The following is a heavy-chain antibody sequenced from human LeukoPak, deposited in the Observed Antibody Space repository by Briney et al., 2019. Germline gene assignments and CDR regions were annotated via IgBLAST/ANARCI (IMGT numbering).Heavy chain of an antibody. J-gene: IGHJ4*02. CDR3: ARDTGGDYVWGSYRYYFDY. D-gene: IGHD3-16*02. CDR2: ISSSGSTI. CDR1: GFTFSDYY. Sequence: PGGSLRLSCAASGFTFSDYYMRWIRQAPGKGLEWVSYISSSGSTIYYADSVKGRFTISRDNAKNSLYLQMNSLRAEDTAVYYCARDTGGDYVWGSYRYYFDYWGQGTLVTVSS. V-gene: IGHV3-11*01.